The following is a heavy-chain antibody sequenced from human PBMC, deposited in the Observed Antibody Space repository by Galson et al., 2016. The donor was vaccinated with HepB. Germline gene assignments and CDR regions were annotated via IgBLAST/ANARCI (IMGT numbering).Heavy chain of an antibody. CDR3: AKSSCGGECYYRMDV. V-gene: IGHV3-23*01. J-gene: IGHJ6*02. Sequence: SLRLSCAASGFTFSSYSMTWVRQAPGKGLEWVSAISGSGGRTLSADSVKGRFSISRDGSKNTLYLQLNSLRVEDTALYYCAKSSCGGECYYRMDVWGQGTTVTVS. CDR2: ISGSGGRT. D-gene: IGHD2-21*01. CDR1: GFTFSSYS.